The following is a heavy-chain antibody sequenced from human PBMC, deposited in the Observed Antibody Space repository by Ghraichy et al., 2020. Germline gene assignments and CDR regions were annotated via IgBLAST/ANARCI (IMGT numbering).Heavy chain of an antibody. CDR1: GYSFTYYA. D-gene: IGHD4-17*01. Sequence: ASVKVSCKASGYSFTYYAITWVRQAPGQGLEWMGWVGADNGYTNSAQNFQGRLTMTTDTSTSTAYMELRSLRSDDTAKYYCARLLSEVTGPLGDYVVGFTNWFDPWGQGTLVTVS. CDR2: VGADNGYT. J-gene: IGHJ5*02. V-gene: IGHV1-18*04. CDR3: ARLLSEVTGPLGDYVVGFTNWFDP.